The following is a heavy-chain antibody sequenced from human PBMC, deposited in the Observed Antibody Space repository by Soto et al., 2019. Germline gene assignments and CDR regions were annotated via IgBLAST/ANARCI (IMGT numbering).Heavy chain of an antibody. D-gene: IGHD3-16*01. J-gene: IGHJ6*02. CDR3: ARDSSGRVTYYYYGMDV. CDR1: GYTFTSYG. Sequence: QVQLVQSGAEVKKPGASVKVSCKASGYTFTSYGISWGRQAPGQGVEWMGWISAYNGNTNYAQKLQGRVTMTTDTSTSTAYMELRSLRSDDTAVYYCARDSSGRVTYYYYGMDVWGQGTTVTVSS. V-gene: IGHV1-18*04. CDR2: ISAYNGNT.